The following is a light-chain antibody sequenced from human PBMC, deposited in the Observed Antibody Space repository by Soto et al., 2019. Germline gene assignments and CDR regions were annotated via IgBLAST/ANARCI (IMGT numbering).Light chain of an antibody. CDR1: SSNIESNT. CDR2: SNY. CDR3: AAWDDILNGYV. J-gene: IGLJ1*01. Sequence: QSVLTQPPSASGTPGQRVTISCSGSSSNIESNTVTWYQQLPGTAPKLVIYSNYDRHSGVPDRFSGSTSGTSASLVIRGLQSEDEADYYCAAWDDILNGYVFGGGTKVTVL. V-gene: IGLV1-44*01.